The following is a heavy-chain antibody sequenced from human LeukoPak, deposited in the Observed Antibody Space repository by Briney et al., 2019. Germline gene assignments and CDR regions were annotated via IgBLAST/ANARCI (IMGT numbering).Heavy chain of an antibody. Sequence: SGGSLRLSCAASGFTFSSYAMSWVRQAPGKGLEWVSAVSGSGGGTYYADSVKGRFTISRDNSKNTLYLQTNSLGAEDTAVYLCAKAPLRSCSSTSCYGNYFDYWGQGTLVTVSS. J-gene: IGHJ4*02. D-gene: IGHD2-2*01. CDR2: VSGSGGGT. CDR1: GFTFSSYA. V-gene: IGHV3-23*01. CDR3: AKAPLRSCSSTSCYGNYFDY.